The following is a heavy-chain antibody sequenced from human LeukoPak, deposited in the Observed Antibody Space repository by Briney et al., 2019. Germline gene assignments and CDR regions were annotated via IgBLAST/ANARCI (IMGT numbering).Heavy chain of an antibody. CDR2: ITNDGSST. CDR3: AKDRLRIAVAGTSGGLDP. Sequence: GGSLRLSCAASGLTFSSHWMHWVRQAPGKGLVWVSRITNDGSSTTYADSVKGRFTISRDNAKNMLYLQVNSLRAEDTAVYYCAKDRLRIAVAGTSGGLDPWGQGTLVTVSS. D-gene: IGHD6-19*01. V-gene: IGHV3-74*01. J-gene: IGHJ5*02. CDR1: GLTFSSHW.